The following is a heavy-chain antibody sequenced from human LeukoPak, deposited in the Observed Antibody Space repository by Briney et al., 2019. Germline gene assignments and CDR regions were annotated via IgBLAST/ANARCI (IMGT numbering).Heavy chain of an antibody. CDR2: LTGNGEST. CDR1: GFTFSSYA. Sequence: GGSLRLSCAASGFTFSSYAMSWVRQAPGKGLEWVSGLTGNGESTYYADSVKGRFTISRDNSKNTLYLQMNSLRAEDTAVYYCARGGPAAGRFDYWGQGTLVTVSS. V-gene: IGHV3-23*01. D-gene: IGHD6-13*01. J-gene: IGHJ4*02. CDR3: ARGGPAAGRFDY.